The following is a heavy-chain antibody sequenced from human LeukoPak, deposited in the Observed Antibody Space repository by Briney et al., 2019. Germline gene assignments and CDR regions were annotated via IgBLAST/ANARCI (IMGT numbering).Heavy chain of an antibody. J-gene: IGHJ4*02. Sequence: GGSLRLSCAASGFTFSSYWMSCVRQAPGKGLEWVANIKQDGSEKYYVDSVKGRFTISRDNAKNSLYLQMNSLRAEDTAVYYCARTYDYVWGSYRYYFDYWGQGTLVTVSS. D-gene: IGHD3-16*02. V-gene: IGHV3-7*01. CDR2: IKQDGSEK. CDR3: ARTYDYVWGSYRYYFDY. CDR1: GFTFSSYW.